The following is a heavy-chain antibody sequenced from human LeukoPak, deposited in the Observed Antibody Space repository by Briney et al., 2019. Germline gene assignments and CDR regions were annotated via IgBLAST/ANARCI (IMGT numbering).Heavy chain of an antibody. J-gene: IGHJ4*02. D-gene: IGHD3-22*01. CDR3: ARARHLQGYYLDY. V-gene: IGHV3-30*01. CDR2: ISYDGSDK. Sequence: PGGSLRLSCAASEFTFSSYAMHWVRQAPGKGLEWVAVISYDGSDKYYADSVTGRFTISRDNSKNTLYLQMNSLRAEDTAVFYCARARHLQGYYLDYWGQGTLITVSS. CDR1: EFTFSSYA.